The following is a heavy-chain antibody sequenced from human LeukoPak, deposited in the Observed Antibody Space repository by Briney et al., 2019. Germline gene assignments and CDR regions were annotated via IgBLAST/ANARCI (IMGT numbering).Heavy chain of an antibody. Sequence: GSLRLSCAASGFTFRSYAMSWVRQAPGKGLEWVSAISGSGGSTYYADSGKGRFTISRDNSKNTLYLQMNSLRAEDTAVYYCAKAPPYGPYYYYYMDVWGKGTTVTVSS. CDR3: AKAPPYGPYYYYYMDV. D-gene: IGHD1-14*01. CDR2: ISGSGGST. CDR1: GFTFRSYA. J-gene: IGHJ6*03. V-gene: IGHV3-23*01.